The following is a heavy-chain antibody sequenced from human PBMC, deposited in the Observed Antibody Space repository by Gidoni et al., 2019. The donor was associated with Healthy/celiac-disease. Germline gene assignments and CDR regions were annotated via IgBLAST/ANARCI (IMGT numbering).Heavy chain of an antibody. V-gene: IGHV3-74*01. Sequence: EVQLVESGGGLVQPGGSLGLPVAASGFTFSSSWMHWVRQAPGKGLVWFSRINSDGSSTSYADSVKGRFTSSRDNAKNTLYLQMNSLRAEDTAVYYCASLSSSSWPFDIWGQGTMVTVSS. D-gene: IGHD6-6*01. J-gene: IGHJ3*02. CDR3: ASLSSSSWPFDI. CDR1: GFTFSSSW. CDR2: INSDGSST.